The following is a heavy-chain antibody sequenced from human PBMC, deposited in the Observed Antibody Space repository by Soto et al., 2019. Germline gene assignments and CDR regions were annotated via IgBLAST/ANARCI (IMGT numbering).Heavy chain of an antibody. CDR1: GDSFISYF. CDR2: VHYSGNT. V-gene: IGHV4-59*12. Sequence: PSETLSLTCTVSGDSFISYFWTWTRQPPGKGLEWIGYVHYSGNTNYNPSLKSRVTISVDTSKNMLSLELSSVTAADTAVYYCARMNQLAPKGNAFDMWGQGTMVTVSS. CDR3: ARMNQLAPKGNAFDM. J-gene: IGHJ3*02. D-gene: IGHD2-2*01.